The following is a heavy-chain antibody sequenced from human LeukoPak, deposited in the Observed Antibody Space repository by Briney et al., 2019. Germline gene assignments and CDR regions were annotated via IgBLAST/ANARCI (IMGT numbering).Heavy chain of an antibody. CDR1: GGSFSGYY. V-gene: IGHV4-34*01. CDR3: ARGLFDMNTIRPFPFGL. J-gene: IGHJ4*02. Sequence: SETLSLTCAVYGGSFSGYYWSWIRQPPEMGLEWIGQIYHSGSTKYNGSLKSRVTISVDTSKNQFSLKLNSVTAADTAVYYCARGLFDMNTIRPFPFGLWGQGTLVTVSS. D-gene: IGHD5-24*01. CDR2: IYHSGST.